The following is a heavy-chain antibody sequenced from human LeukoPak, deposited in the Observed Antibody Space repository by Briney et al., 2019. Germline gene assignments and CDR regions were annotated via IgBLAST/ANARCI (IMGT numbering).Heavy chain of an antibody. D-gene: IGHD6-6*01. CDR2: IHYSGST. CDR1: GGSISSSSYY. V-gene: IGHV4-39*07. Sequence: PSETLSLTCTVSGGSISSSSYYWGWIRQPPGKGLEWIGSIHYSGSTNYNPSLKSRVTISVDTSKNQFSLKLSSVTAADTAVYYCARGGAARHMKYFDYWGQGTLVTVSS. J-gene: IGHJ4*02. CDR3: ARGGAARHMKYFDY.